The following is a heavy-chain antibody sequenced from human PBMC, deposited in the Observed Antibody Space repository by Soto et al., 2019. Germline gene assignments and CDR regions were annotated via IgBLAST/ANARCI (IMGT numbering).Heavy chain of an antibody. J-gene: IGHJ4*02. V-gene: IGHV3-33*01. CDR3: ARAEVDY. CDR2: IWYDGSNK. CDR1: GFTFSNYG. Sequence: GGSLRLSCAASGFTFSNYGMHWVRQAPGKGLEWVALIWYDGSNKYYADSVKGRFTISRDTSKNTLYLQMNSLRAEDTAVYYCARAEVDYWGPGTLVTVSS.